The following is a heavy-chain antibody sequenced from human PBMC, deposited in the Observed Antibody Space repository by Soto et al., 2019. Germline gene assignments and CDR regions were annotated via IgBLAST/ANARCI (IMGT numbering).Heavy chain of an antibody. J-gene: IGHJ5*02. CDR2: ISHDGHA. V-gene: IGHV4-39*01. D-gene: IGHD4-17*01. CDR1: GDSISDTRFY. Sequence: SETLSLTCSILGDSISDTRFYWGWVRQSPEKGLEWIGSISHDGHAYYNPSLKSRVTLFADTSRNQFSLTMKSVTVADTALYFCARQVYVDYLGGNWFDPWGPGALVTVS. CDR3: ARQVYVDYLGGNWFDP.